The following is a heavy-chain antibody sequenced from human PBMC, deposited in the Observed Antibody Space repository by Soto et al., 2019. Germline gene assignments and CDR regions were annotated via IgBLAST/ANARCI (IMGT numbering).Heavy chain of an antibody. V-gene: IGHV4-59*01. J-gene: IGHJ6*02. CDR2: IYYSGST. CDR3: ARVGCSSTSCYGDYYYGMDV. Sequence: SETLSLTCTVSGGSISSYYWSWIRQPPGKGLEWIGYIYYSGSTNYNPSLKSRVTISVDTSKNQFSLKLSSVTAADTAVYYCARVGCSSTSCYGDYYYGMDVWGQGTTVTVSS. D-gene: IGHD2-2*01. CDR1: GGSISSYY.